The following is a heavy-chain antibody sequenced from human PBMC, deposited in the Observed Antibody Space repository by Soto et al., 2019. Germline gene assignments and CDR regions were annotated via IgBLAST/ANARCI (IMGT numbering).Heavy chain of an antibody. CDR2: ISWNGDAT. Sequence: EVQLVESGGALVQPGGSLRLSCTASGFTFDDYAIHWVRQAPGKDLEWISGISWNGDATGYADSVKGRFTISRDNAKTSLYLQMNSLRTEDTAMYFCANLPLYGSGFDCWGQGTLVTVAS. CDR3: ANLPLYGSGFDC. V-gene: IGHV3-9*01. CDR1: GFTFDDYA. J-gene: IGHJ4*02. D-gene: IGHD3-10*01.